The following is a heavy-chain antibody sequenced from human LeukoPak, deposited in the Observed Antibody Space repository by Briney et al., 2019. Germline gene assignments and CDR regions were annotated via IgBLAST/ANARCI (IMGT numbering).Heavy chain of an antibody. V-gene: IGHV1-46*01. J-gene: IGHJ5*02. Sequence: AASVKVSCKASGYTFTSYGISWVRQAPGQGLEWMGIINPSGGSTSYAQKFQGRVTMTRDMSTSAVYMELSSLRSEDTAVYYCARDKGSTMVRGVIAYNWFDPWGQGTLVTVSS. CDR1: GYTFTSYG. D-gene: IGHD3-10*01. CDR3: ARDKGSTMVRGVIAYNWFDP. CDR2: INPSGGST.